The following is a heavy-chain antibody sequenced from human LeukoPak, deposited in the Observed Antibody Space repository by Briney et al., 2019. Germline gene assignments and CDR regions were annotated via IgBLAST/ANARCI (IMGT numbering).Heavy chain of an antibody. J-gene: IGHJ4*02. CDR1: EFSVGTNH. Sequence: PGGPLSLSCAASEFSVGTNHLTWFRQAPGKGLEWVSLIYSGGSTYYADSVKGRFTISRDNSKNTLYLQMNSLRAEDTAVYYCARGFSGQLAFDYWGQGTLVTVSS. CDR3: ARGFSGQLAFDY. D-gene: IGHD6-6*01. V-gene: IGHV3-66*01. CDR2: IYSGGST.